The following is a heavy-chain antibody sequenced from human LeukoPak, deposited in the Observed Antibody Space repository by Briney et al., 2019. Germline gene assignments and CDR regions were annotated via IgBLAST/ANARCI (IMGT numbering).Heavy chain of an antibody. D-gene: IGHD6-13*01. CDR3: ARAYSSSWNFEY. J-gene: IGHJ4*02. CDR1: GGSISSGDCY. V-gene: IGHV4-30-4*01. Sequence: SETLSLTCTVTGGSISSGDCYWSWIRQPPGKGLEWIGYIYYSGSTYYNPSLKSRVTISVDTSKNQFSLKLSSVTAADTAVYYCARAYSSSWNFEYWGQGTLVTVSS. CDR2: IYYSGST.